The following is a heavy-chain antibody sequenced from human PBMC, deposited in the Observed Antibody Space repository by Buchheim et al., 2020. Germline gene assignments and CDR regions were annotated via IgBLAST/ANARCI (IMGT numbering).Heavy chain of an antibody. V-gene: IGHV3-53*02. CDR2: LYSAGTT. CDR3: ARASGTYLYFDY. Sequence: EVQLVETGGGLIQPGGSLRLSCAASGFTVSSDYMNWVRQAPGKGLEWVSVLYSAGTTYYANSVKGRFPISRDNSRNTLFLQMNSLRAEDTAVYYCARASGTYLYFDYWGQGTL. J-gene: IGHJ4*02. CDR1: GFTVSSDY. D-gene: IGHD1-26*01.